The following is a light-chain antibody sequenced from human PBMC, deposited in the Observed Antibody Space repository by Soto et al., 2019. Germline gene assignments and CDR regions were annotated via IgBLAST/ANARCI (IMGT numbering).Light chain of an antibody. CDR1: QSVTSNY. V-gene: IGKV3-20*01. J-gene: IGKJ1*01. Sequence: EIVFTQSPGTLSLSPGERTTLSCRASQSVTSNYLARYQQKPGRAPGLLIYDTSTSASGGPDRFSGSGSGTEFKFTISGLEPEDVAVDYCEQYGTSPQTFGHGTKVDVK. CDR3: EQYGTSPQT. CDR2: DTS.